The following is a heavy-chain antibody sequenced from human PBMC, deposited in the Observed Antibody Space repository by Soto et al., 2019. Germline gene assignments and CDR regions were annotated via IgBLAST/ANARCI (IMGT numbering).Heavy chain of an antibody. D-gene: IGHD4-4*01. Sequence: ASVKVSCKASGYTFTSYYMHWVRQAPGQGLEWMGIINPSGGSTSYAQKFQGRVTMTRDTSTSTVYMELSSLRSEDTAVYYCARAYSNYSYYSYGMDVWGQGTTVTVSS. J-gene: IGHJ6*02. V-gene: IGHV1-46*01. CDR3: ARAYSNYSYYSYGMDV. CDR2: INPSGGST. CDR1: GYTFTSYY.